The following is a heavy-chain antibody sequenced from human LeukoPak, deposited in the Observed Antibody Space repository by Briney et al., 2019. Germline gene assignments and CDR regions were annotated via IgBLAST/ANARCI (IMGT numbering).Heavy chain of an antibody. J-gene: IGHJ4*02. CDR3: ARGLSHFLYGY. D-gene: IGHD2/OR15-2a*01. CDR1: GYSISSGYY. Sequence: PSETLSLTCAVSGYSISSGYYWGWIRQPPGKGLEWIGSIYHSGSTYYNPSLKSRVTISVDTSKNQFSLKLSSVTAADTAVYYCARGLSHFLYGYWGQGTLVTVSS. V-gene: IGHV4-38-2*01. CDR2: IYHSGST.